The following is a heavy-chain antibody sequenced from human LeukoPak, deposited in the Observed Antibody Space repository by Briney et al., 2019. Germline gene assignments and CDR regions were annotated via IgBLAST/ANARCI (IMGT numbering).Heavy chain of an antibody. V-gene: IGHV3-74*01. CDR2: INSDGSST. D-gene: IGHD1-26*01. CDR3: ARDPTDSGSYD. Sequence: GGSLRLSCAASGFTFDDYGMSWVRQAPGKGLVWVSRINSDGSSTSYADSVKGRFTISRDNAKNTLYLQMNSLRAEDTAVYYCARDPTDSGSYDWGQGTLVTVSS. CDR1: GFTFDDYG. J-gene: IGHJ4*02.